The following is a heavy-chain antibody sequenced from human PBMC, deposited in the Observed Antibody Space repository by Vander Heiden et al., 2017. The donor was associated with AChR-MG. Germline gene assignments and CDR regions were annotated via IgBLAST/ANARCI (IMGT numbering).Heavy chain of an antibody. CDR3: VRDPYYYDNSGYYYYFDY. CDR1: GYTFSNYS. V-gene: IGHV1-18*01. J-gene: IGHJ4*02. Sequence: QVHLVQSGSEVKKPGASVKVSCKASGYTFSNYSISWVRQAPGQGLEWMGWISGHNGHTNFAQNMQDRVTMTTDTSTSTAYMELRSLRSDDTAVYYCVRDPYYYDNSGYYYYFDYWGQGTLVTVSS. D-gene: IGHD3-22*01. CDR2: ISGHNGHT.